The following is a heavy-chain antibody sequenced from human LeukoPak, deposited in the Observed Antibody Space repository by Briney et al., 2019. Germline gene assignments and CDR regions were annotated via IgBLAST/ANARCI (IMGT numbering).Heavy chain of an antibody. Sequence: PGGSLRLSCAASGFTVSSNYMSWVRQAPGKGLEWVSVIYSGGSTYYADSVKGRFTISRDNSKNTLYLQMNSLRAEDTAVYYCARAGDCSSTSCPFDYWGQGTLVTVSS. CDR1: GFTVSSNY. D-gene: IGHD2-2*01. CDR2: IYSGGST. V-gene: IGHV3-53*01. CDR3: ARAGDCSSTSCPFDY. J-gene: IGHJ4*02.